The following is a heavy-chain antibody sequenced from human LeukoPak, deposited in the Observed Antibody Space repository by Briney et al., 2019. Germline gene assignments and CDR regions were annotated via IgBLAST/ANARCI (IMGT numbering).Heavy chain of an antibody. CDR2: IRSKTNNYAT. V-gene: IGHV3-73*01. CDR3: ARLQDVVITASCDY. J-gene: IGHJ4*02. Sequence: GGSLRLSCAASGFIFSDSAIHWVRQASGKGLEWVGRIRSKTNNYATAYTASVKGRFTISRDDAKNTAYLQMNSLKTEDTAVYYCARLQDVVITASCDYWGQGTLVTVSS. D-gene: IGHD2-15*01. CDR1: GFIFSDSA.